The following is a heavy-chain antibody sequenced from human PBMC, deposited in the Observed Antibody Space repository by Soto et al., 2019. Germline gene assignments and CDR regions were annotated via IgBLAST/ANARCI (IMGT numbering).Heavy chain of an antibody. D-gene: IGHD6-19*01. J-gene: IGHJ4*02. CDR3: AKVGSGWTGGTDY. CDR2: IYYSGST. CDR1: GGSITSYY. V-gene: IGHV4-59*01. Sequence: QVQLQESGPGLVKPSETLSLTCTVSGGSITSYYWSWIRQPPGKGLEWIGHIYYSGSTNYNPSLKSRVTISVDTSKTQFSLRLSSVTAADPAVYYCAKVGSGWTGGTDYWGQGTLVTVSS.